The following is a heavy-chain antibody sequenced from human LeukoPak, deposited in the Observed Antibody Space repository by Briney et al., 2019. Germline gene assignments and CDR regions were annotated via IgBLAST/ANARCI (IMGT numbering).Heavy chain of an antibody. V-gene: IGHV3-48*03. Sequence: TGGSLRLSCAASGFTFSSYEMNWVRQAPGKGLEWVSYISSSGSTIYYADSVKGRFTISRDNAKNSLYLQMNGLRAEDTAVYYCARAQTYSSGWYPLDYWGQGTLVTVSS. CDR1: GFTFSSYE. J-gene: IGHJ4*02. CDR2: ISSSGSTI. CDR3: ARAQTYSSGWYPLDY. D-gene: IGHD6-19*01.